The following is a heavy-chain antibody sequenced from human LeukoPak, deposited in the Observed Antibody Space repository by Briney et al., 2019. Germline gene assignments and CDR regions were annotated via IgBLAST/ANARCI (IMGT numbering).Heavy chain of an antibody. CDR1: GFTFSSYA. J-gene: IGHJ4*02. D-gene: IGHD4-17*01. V-gene: IGHV3-23*01. Sequence: PGGSLRLSCAASGFTFSSYAMSWVRQAPGKGLEWVSAISGSGGSTYYADSVKGRFTISRDNSKNTLYLQMNSLRAEDKAVYYCAKDQVEDGDYVSGGYWGQGTLVTVSS. CDR2: ISGSGGST. CDR3: AKDQVEDGDYVSGGY.